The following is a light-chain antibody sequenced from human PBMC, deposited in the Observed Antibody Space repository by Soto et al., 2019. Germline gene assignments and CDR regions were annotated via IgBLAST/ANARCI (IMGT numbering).Light chain of an antibody. V-gene: IGKV3-11*01. Sequence: EIVITQSPGTLSASPGGRATLSCRASQNVANYLDWYQQKPGQAPRLLIYDASNRATGIPARFSGSGSGTDFTLTISSLEPEDFAVYYCQQRSNWPPITFGQGTRLEIK. CDR3: QQRSNWPPIT. CDR1: QNVANY. J-gene: IGKJ5*01. CDR2: DAS.